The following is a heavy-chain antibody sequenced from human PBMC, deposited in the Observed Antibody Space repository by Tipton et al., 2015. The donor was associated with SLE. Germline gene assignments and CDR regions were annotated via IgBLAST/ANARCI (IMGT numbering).Heavy chain of an antibody. V-gene: IGHV3-74*01. J-gene: IGHJ5*02. D-gene: IGHD3-16*01. CDR2: INSDGSST. CDR1: GVTFSTYG. Sequence: SLRLSCEVSGVTFSTYGFHWVRQAPGKGLEWVGRINSDGSSTSYADSVKGRFTISRDNAKNTLYLQMNSLRVEDTAVYYCARDRGSWFDPWGQGTLVTVSS. CDR3: ARDRGSWFDP.